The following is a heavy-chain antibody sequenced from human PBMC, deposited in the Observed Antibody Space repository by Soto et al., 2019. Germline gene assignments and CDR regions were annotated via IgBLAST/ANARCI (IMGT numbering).Heavy chain of an antibody. J-gene: IGHJ4*02. CDR3: ARGAGVRRWGSGSFLIDY. CDR1: GYTFTGFY. V-gene: IGHV1-2*04. Sequence: ASVKVSCKASGYTFTGFYMHWVRQAPGQGLEWMGWINPNSGGTNYAQKFQGWVTMTRDTSISTAYMELSRLRSDDTAVYYCARGAGVRRWGSGSFLIDYWGQGTLVTVCS. CDR2: INPNSGGT. D-gene: IGHD3-10*01.